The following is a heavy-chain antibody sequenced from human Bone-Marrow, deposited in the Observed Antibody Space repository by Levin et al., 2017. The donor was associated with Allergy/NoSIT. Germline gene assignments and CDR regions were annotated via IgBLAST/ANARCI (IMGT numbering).Heavy chain of an antibody. Sequence: SETLSLTCTVSGDSVSSSSYYWSWIRQPPGTGLEWIGSIYYTGNTFYNPSLESWVSMSVDTSKNQFSLKLRSVTDADTAVYYCAKEDGNGYNSFDSWGQGALVSVSS. CDR3: AKEDGNGYNSFDS. CDR1: GDSVSSSSYY. CDR2: IYYTGNT. D-gene: IGHD5-24*01. V-gene: IGHV4-39*07. J-gene: IGHJ4*02.